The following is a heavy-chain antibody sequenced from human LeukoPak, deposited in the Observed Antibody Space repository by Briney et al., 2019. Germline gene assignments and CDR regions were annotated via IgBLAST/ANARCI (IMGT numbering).Heavy chain of an antibody. CDR2: ISYNGIKK. CDR3: ARDPLDISRWANAFDI. D-gene: IGHD2-2*03. CDR1: GFTFVNYG. Sequence: GGSLRLSGAASGFTFVNYGFHWVRQAPGKALEWVAFISYNGIKKYADSVKGRFTISRDNSKNTLYLQMNGLRPEDTAVYYCARDPLDISRWANAFDIWGQGTMVTVSS. V-gene: IGHV3-30*03. J-gene: IGHJ3*02.